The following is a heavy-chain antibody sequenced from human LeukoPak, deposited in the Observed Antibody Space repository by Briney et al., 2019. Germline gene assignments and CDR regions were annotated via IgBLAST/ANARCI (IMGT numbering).Heavy chain of an antibody. D-gene: IGHD3-10*01. J-gene: IGHJ4*02. CDR3: ATEPPSMVRGVTTVDY. V-gene: IGHV1-24*01. Sequence: ASVKVSCKVSGYTLTELSMHWVRQAPGKGLEWMGGFDPEDGETIYAQKFQGRVTMTEDTSTDTAYMELSSLRSEDTVVYYCATEPPSMVRGVTTVDYWGQGTLVTVSS. CDR1: GYTLTELS. CDR2: FDPEDGET.